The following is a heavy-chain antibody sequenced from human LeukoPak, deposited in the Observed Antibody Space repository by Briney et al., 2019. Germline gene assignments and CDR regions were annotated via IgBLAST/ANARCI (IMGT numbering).Heavy chain of an antibody. D-gene: IGHD3-10*01. CDR1: EFTFTRYA. V-gene: IGHV3-30*02. CDR2: IRYDGSNK. CDR3: AFTELGYYYYMDV. Sequence: PGGSLRLSCAASEFTFTRYAMSWVRQAPGKGLEWVAFIRYDGSNKYYADSVKGRFTISRDNSKNTLYLQTNSLRAEDTAVYYCAFTELGYYYYMDVWGKGTTVTVSS. J-gene: IGHJ6*03.